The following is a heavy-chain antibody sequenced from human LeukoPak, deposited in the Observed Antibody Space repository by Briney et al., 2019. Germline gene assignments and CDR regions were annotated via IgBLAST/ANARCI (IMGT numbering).Heavy chain of an antibody. D-gene: IGHD1-26*01. CDR1: GYTFTDYY. J-gene: IGHJ3*02. CDR3: ASPRRVGATGNAFDI. V-gene: IGHV1-2*02. CDR2: INPDSGGT. Sequence: ASVKVSCKASGYTFTDYYMHWVRQAPGQGLEWMGWINPDSGGTNYAQRFQGRVTMTRDTSISTAYMELSRLRSEDTAVYYCASPRRVGATGNAFDIWGQGTMVTVSS.